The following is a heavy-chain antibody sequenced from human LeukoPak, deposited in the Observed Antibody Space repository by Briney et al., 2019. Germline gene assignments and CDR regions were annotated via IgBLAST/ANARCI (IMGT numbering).Heavy chain of an antibody. CDR1: GFTFSGSA. CDR2: IRSKANSYAT. J-gene: IGHJ5*02. Sequence: PGGSLRLSCAASGFTFSGSAMHWVRQASGKGLEWVGRIRSKANSYATAYAASVKGRFTISRDDSKNTAYLQMNSLKTEDTAVYYCTRVHELRYLDWFPGDNWFDPWGQGTLVTVSS. V-gene: IGHV3-73*01. D-gene: IGHD3-9*01. CDR3: TRVHELRYLDWFPGDNWFDP.